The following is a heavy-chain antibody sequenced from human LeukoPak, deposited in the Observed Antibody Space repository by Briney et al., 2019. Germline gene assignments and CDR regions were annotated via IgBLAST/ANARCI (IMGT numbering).Heavy chain of an antibody. Sequence: GGSLRLSCAASGFTFSSYWMSWVRQAPGKGLEWVANIKQDGSEKYYVDSVKGRFTIFRDNAKNSLYLQMNSLRAEDTAVYYCARHKYYYDSSGYYLYYFDYWGQGTLVTVSS. D-gene: IGHD3-22*01. V-gene: IGHV3-7*01. J-gene: IGHJ4*02. CDR1: GFTFSSYW. CDR2: IKQDGSEK. CDR3: ARHKYYYDSSGYYLYYFDY.